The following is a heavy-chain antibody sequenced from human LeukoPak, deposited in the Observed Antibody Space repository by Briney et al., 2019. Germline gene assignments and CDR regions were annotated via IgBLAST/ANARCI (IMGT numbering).Heavy chain of an antibody. Sequence: KSSETLSLTCTVSGGSISSYYWSWIRQPPGKGLEWIGYIYYSGSTNYNPSLKSRVTISVDTSKNQFSLKLSSVTAADTAVYYCAREPLSFYYMDVWGKGTTVTVSS. CDR2: IYYSGST. CDR3: AREPLSFYYMDV. V-gene: IGHV4-59*01. J-gene: IGHJ6*03. CDR1: GGSISSYY.